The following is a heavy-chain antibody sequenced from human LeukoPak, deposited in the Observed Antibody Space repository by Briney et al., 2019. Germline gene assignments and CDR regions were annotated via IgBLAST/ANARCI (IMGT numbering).Heavy chain of an antibody. J-gene: IGHJ4*02. V-gene: IGHV1-46*01. Sequence: GASVKVSCKASGYAFTSYYMHWVRQAPGQGLEWMGIINPSGGSTSYAQKFRGRVTMTRDTSTSTVYMELSSLRSEDTAVYYCARDVAYYYDSSGYSFDYWGQGTLVTVSS. CDR2: INPSGGST. CDR1: GYAFTSYY. CDR3: ARDVAYYYDSSGYSFDY. D-gene: IGHD3-22*01.